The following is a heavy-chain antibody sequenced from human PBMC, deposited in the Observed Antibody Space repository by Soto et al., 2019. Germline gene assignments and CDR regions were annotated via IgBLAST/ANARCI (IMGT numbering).Heavy chain of an antibody. CDR3: ASRPYSSSKFPFYGMDV. D-gene: IGHD6-6*01. J-gene: IGHJ6*02. Sequence: PSETLSLTCTVSGGSISSYYWSWIRQPPGKGLEWIGYIYYSGSTNYNPSLKSRVTISVDTSKNQFSLKLSSVTAADTAVYYCASRPYSSSKFPFYGMDVWGQGTTVTVSS. CDR2: IYYSGST. CDR1: GGSISSYY. V-gene: IGHV4-59*01.